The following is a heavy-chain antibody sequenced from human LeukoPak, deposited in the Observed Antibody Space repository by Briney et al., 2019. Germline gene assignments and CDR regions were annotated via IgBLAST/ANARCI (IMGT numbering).Heavy chain of an antibody. J-gene: IGHJ3*02. Sequence: ASVKVSCKASGYTFTSYGISWVRQAPGQGLEWMGWISAYNGNTNYAQKLQGRVTMTTDTSTSTAYMELGSLRSDDTAVYYCARSGYCSSTSCQNAFDIWGQGTMVTVSS. V-gene: IGHV1-18*01. CDR3: ARSGYCSSTSCQNAFDI. D-gene: IGHD2-2*03. CDR1: GYTFTSYG. CDR2: ISAYNGNT.